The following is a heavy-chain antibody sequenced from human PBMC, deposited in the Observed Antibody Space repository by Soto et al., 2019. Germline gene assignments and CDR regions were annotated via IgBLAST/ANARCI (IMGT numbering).Heavy chain of an antibody. CDR1: GGSFSGYY. V-gene: IGHV4-34*01. Sequence: SETLSLTCAVYGGSFSGYYWSWIRQPPGKGLEWIGEINHSGSTNYNPSLKSRVTISVDTSKNQFSLKLSSVTAADTAVYYCAIASPHYDILTGYNYYYYGMDVWGQGTTVT. CDR3: AIASPHYDILTGYNYYYYGMDV. CDR2: INHSGST. D-gene: IGHD3-9*01. J-gene: IGHJ6*02.